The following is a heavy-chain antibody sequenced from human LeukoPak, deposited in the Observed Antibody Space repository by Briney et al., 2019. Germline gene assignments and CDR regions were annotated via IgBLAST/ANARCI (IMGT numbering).Heavy chain of an antibody. V-gene: IGHV3-7*01. CDR1: GFTFTTYW. J-gene: IGHJ6*03. Sequence: GESLRLSCAASGFTFTTYWMSWVRQAPGKGLEWVANIKQDGTEKYYVDSVKGRFTISRDNAKNSLFLQMNSLRAEDTAVYFCARNRYMDVWGKGTTVTISS. CDR3: ARNRYMDV. CDR2: IKQDGTEK.